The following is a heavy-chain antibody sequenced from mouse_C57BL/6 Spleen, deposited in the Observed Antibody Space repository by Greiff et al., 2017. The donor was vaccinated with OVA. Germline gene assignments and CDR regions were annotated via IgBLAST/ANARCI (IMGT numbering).Heavy chain of an antibody. CDR2: IHPNSGST. J-gene: IGHJ1*03. CDR3: ARRSTVVARDWYFDV. D-gene: IGHD1-1*01. CDR1: GYTFTSYW. V-gene: IGHV1-64*01. Sequence: VQLQQPGAELVKPGASVKLSCKASGYTFTSYWMHWVKQRPGQGLEWIGMIHPNSGSTNYNEKFKSKATLTVDKSSSTAYMQLSSLTSEDSAVYYCARRSTVVARDWYFDVWGTGTTVTVSS.